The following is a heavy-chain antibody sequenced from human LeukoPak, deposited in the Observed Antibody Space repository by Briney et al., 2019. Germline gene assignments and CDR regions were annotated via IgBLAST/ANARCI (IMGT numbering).Heavy chain of an antibody. CDR2: IYYSGST. J-gene: IGHJ4*02. CDR3: ARRRSRFYFDY. CDR1: IGSISSNDYF. V-gene: IGHV4-39*01. Sequence: SETLSLTCTVSIGSISSNDYFWGWIRQPPGKGLEWIGSIYYSGSTYYNPSLKSRVTISVDTSKNQFSLKLTSVTAADMAVYYCARRRSRFYFDYWGQGTLVTVSS.